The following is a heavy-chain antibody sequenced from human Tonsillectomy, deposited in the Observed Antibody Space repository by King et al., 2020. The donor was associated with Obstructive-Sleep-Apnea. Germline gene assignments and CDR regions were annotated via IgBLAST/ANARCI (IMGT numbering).Heavy chain of an antibody. CDR3: ARGPVLLWFGELLFDY. J-gene: IGHJ4*02. D-gene: IGHD3-10*01. CDR2: ISYDGSNE. CDR1: GFTFSSYS. V-gene: IGHV3-30*04. Sequence: QLVQSGGGVVQPGRSLRLSCAASGFTFSSYSMHWVRQVPGKGLQWGAVISYDGSNEYYADSVKGRFTISRDNSKNTLYLQMNSLRAEDTAVYYCARGPVLLWFGELLFDYWGQGTLVTVSS.